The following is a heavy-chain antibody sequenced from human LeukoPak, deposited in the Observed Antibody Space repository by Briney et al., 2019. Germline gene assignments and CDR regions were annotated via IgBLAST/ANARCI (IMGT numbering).Heavy chain of an antibody. J-gene: IGHJ6*02. CDR3: ATPSYSSSPTNGMDV. CDR1: GFTFSRYN. V-gene: IGHV3-48*04. D-gene: IGHD6-13*01. Sequence: GGSLRLSCADSGFTFSRYNMNWVRQAPGKGLEWVSYISSSGSTIYYADSVKGRFTISRDNAKNSLYLQMNSLRAEDTAVYYCATPSYSSSPTNGMDVWGQGTTVTVSS. CDR2: ISSSGSTI.